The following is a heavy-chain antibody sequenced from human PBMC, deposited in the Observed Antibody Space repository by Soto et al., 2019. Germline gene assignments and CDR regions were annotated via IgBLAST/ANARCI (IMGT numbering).Heavy chain of an antibody. J-gene: IGHJ6*02. Sequence: ASVKVSCKASGYTFTSYDINWVRQATGQGLELMGWMNPNSGNTGYAQKLQGRVTMTRNTSISTAYMELSSLRSEDTAMYYCARDLRAARRHRMDVWGQGTTVAVSS. D-gene: IGHD6-13*01. CDR1: GYTFTSYD. CDR3: ARDLRAARRHRMDV. CDR2: MNPNSGNT. V-gene: IGHV1-8*01.